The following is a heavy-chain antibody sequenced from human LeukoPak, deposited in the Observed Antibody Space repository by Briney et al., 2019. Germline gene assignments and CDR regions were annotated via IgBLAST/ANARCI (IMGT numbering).Heavy chain of an antibody. CDR3: ARDCSLGAAVQYYFDY. CDR2: INPNSGGT. V-gene: IGHV1-2*02. J-gene: IGHJ4*02. D-gene: IGHD3-16*01. CDR1: GYIFTDHY. Sequence: ASVKVSCKASGYIFTDHYIHWVRQAPGEGLEWMGWINPNSGGTSYAQKFQGRVTMTRDTSISTAYMELSRLRSDDTAVYYCARDCSLGAAVQYYFDYWGQGTLVTVSS.